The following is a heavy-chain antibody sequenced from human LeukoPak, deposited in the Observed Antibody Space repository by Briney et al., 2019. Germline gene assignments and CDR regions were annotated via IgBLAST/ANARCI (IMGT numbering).Heavy chain of an antibody. V-gene: IGHV5-51*01. CDR2: IYPGDSDT. CDR3: ARQIGSATYFDY. D-gene: IGHD6-19*01. CDR1: GYSFTSYW. Sequence: GECLKISCTGSGYSFTSYWSGWVRQMPGKGLEWMGIIYPGDSDTRYSPSFQGQVTISADKYISTAYLQWGNLKASGTATSYCARQIGSATYFDYRGQGTLVTVSS. J-gene: IGHJ4*02.